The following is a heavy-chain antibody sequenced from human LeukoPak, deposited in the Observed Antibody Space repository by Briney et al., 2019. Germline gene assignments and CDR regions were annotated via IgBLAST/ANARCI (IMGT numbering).Heavy chain of an antibody. V-gene: IGHV3-21*01. J-gene: IGHJ4*02. Sequence: GGSLRLSCAASGFTFSSYSMNWVRQAPGKGLEWVSSISSSSSYIYYADSVKGRFITSRDNAKNSLYLQVNSLRAEDTAVYYCAREIALAGLNDYWGQGTLVTVSS. CDR2: ISSSSSYI. CDR1: GFTFSSYS. CDR3: AREIALAGLNDY. D-gene: IGHD6-19*01.